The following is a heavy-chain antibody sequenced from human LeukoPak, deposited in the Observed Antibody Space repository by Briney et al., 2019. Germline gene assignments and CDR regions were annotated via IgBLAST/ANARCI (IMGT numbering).Heavy chain of an antibody. Sequence: GGSLRLSCAASGFTFSSYSMNWVRQAPGKGLEWVSYISSSSSTIYYADSVKGRFTISRDNAKNSLYLQMNSLRAEDTAVYYCARDYVSGPVAGFPDYWGQGTLVTVSS. J-gene: IGHJ4*02. D-gene: IGHD6-19*01. CDR3: ARDYVSGPVAGFPDY. CDR1: GFTFSSYS. CDR2: ISSSSSTI. V-gene: IGHV3-48*04.